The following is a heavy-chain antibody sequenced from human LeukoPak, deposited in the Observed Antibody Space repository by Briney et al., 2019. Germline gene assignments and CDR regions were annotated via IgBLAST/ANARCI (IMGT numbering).Heavy chain of an antibody. Sequence: SETLSLTCTVSGGSISSLYWSWIRQPPGKGLEWIGYIYYTGSTNYNPSLKSRVTMFVDMSKNQFSLRLSSVTAADTAVYYCAMSYSSSSVVAFDIWGQGTMVTVSS. V-gene: IGHV4-59*08. CDR2: IYYTGST. CDR3: AMSYSSSSVVAFDI. J-gene: IGHJ3*02. D-gene: IGHD6-6*01. CDR1: GGSISSLY.